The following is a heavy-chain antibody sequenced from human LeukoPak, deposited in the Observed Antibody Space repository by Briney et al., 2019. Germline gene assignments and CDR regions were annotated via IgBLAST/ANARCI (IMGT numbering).Heavy chain of an antibody. Sequence: SQTLSLTCAISGDSVSSNSAAWNWIRQSPSRGLEWLGRTYYRSKWYNDYAVSVKSRITINPDTSKNQFSLQLNSVTPEDTAVYYCARTDFWSGYGALEYYYYGMDVWGQGTTVTVSS. CDR1: GDSVSSNSAA. D-gene: IGHD3-3*01. V-gene: IGHV6-1*01. J-gene: IGHJ6*02. CDR2: TYYRSKWYN. CDR3: ARTDFWSGYGALEYYYYGMDV.